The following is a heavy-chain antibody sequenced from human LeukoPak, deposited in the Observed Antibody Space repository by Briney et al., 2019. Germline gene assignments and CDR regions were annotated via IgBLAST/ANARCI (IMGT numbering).Heavy chain of an antibody. D-gene: IGHD5-12*01. Sequence: GESLKISCKGSGYSFTTYWIAWVRQMPGKDLEWMGLIYPGDSDIRYSPSFQGQVTISADKSITTAYLQWSSLKASDTAMYYCARHGGTYAYDYWGQGTLVTASS. CDR3: ARHGGTYAYDY. CDR1: GYSFTTYW. J-gene: IGHJ4*02. V-gene: IGHV5-51*01. CDR2: IYPGDSDI.